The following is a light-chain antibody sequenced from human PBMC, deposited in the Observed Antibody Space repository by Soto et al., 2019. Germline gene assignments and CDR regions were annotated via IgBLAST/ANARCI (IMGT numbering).Light chain of an antibody. CDR3: AGWDDSLGAYV. CDR1: SSNIGSNN. CDR2: KNN. J-gene: IGLJ1*01. V-gene: IGLV1-44*01. Sequence: QSVLAQPPSASGTPGESVTMSCSRSSSNIGSNNVAWYQQLPGTAPKPLINKNNRRPSGVPDRFSGSKSGSSASLAISGLQDEDEADYYCAGWDDSLGAYVFVKGKKVTV.